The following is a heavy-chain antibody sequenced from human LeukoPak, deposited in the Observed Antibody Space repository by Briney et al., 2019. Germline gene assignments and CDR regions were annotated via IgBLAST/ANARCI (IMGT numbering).Heavy chain of an antibody. D-gene: IGHD3-22*01. CDR2: IYYSGST. CDR3: ARGGQDYYDSSGYYGPGDY. V-gene: IGHV4-39*07. J-gene: IGHJ4*02. CDR1: GGSISSSSYY. Sequence: SETLSLTCTVSGGSISSSSYYWGWIRQPPGKGLEWIGSIYYSGSTYCNPSLKSRVTISVDTSKNQFSLKLSSVTAADTAVYYCARGGQDYYDSSGYYGPGDYWGQGTLVTVSS.